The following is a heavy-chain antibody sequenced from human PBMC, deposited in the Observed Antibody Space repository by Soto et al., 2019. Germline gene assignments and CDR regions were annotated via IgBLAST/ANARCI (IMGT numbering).Heavy chain of an antibody. J-gene: IGHJ4*02. CDR3: ASLPVVVTAIDPLRGPN. Sequence: XSVKVSCKASGGTFSSYAISWVRQAPVQGLEWMGGIIPIFGTANYAQKFQGRVTITADESTSTAYMELSSLRSEDTAVYYCASLPVVVTAIDPLRGPNWGQGTLVTVSS. CDR2: IIPIFGTA. D-gene: IGHD2-21*02. CDR1: GGTFSSYA. V-gene: IGHV1-69*01.